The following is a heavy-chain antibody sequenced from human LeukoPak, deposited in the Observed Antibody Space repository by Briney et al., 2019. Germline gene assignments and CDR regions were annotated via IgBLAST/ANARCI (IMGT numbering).Heavy chain of an antibody. CDR1: GGSFSGYY. V-gene: IGHV4-34*01. J-gene: IGHJ6*02. D-gene: IGHD2-2*01. Sequence: SETLSLTRAVYGGSFSGYYWSWIRQPPGKGLEWIGEINHSGSTNYNPSLKSRVTISVDTSKNQFSLKLSSVTAADTAVYYCARGGKYQLLSRYYYGMDVWGQGTTVTVSS. CDR2: INHSGST. CDR3: ARGGKYQLLSRYYYGMDV.